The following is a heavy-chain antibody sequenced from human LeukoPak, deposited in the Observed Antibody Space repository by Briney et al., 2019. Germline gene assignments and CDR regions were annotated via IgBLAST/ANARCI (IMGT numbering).Heavy chain of an antibody. CDR2: IYTSGST. Sequence: SETLSLTCTVSGGSTSSYYWSWIRQPPGKGLEWIGYIYTSGSTNYNPSLKSRVTISVDTSKNQFSLKLSSVTAADTAVYYCARAQWELLDYWGQGTLVTVSS. CDR1: GGSTSSYY. D-gene: IGHD1-26*01. CDR3: ARAQWELLDY. V-gene: IGHV4-4*09. J-gene: IGHJ4*02.